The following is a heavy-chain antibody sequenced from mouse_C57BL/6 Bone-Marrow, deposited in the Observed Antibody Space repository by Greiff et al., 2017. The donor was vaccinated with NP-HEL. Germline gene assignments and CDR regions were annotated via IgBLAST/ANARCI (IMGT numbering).Heavy chain of an antibody. Sequence: VQLQQSVAELVRPGASVKLSCTASGFNFKNTYMPWVKQRPEQGLEWIGRIDPANGNTKYAPKFQGKATITADTSANTAYLQLSSLTSEDTAIYYCARGGGTLGDWYFDVWGTGTTVTVSS. CDR3: ARGGGTLGDWYFDV. CDR1: GFNFKNTY. CDR2: IDPANGNT. J-gene: IGHJ1*03. D-gene: IGHD4-1*01. V-gene: IGHV14-3*01.